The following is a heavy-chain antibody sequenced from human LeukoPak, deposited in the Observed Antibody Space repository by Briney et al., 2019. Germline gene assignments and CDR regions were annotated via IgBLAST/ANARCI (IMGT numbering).Heavy chain of an antibody. CDR2: IYTSGST. D-gene: IGHD3-9*01. CDR3: ARGGYDILTGYSPFDY. J-gene: IGHJ4*02. V-gene: IGHV4-61*02. CDR1: GGSISSGSYY. Sequence: PSETLSLTCTVSGGSISSGSYYWSWIRQPAGKGLEWIGRIYTSGSTNYNPSLKSRVTISVDRSKNQFSLKLSSVTAADTAVYYCARGGYDILTGYSPFDYWGQGTLVTVSS.